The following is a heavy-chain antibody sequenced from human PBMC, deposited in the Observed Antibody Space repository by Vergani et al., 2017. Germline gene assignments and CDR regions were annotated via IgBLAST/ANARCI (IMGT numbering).Heavy chain of an antibody. J-gene: IGHJ4*02. CDR2: IIPIFGTT. D-gene: IGHD1-26*01. CDR1: GGTFSSYA. V-gene: IGHV1-69*01. CDR3: ARDPGAGATD. Sequence: QLVQSGPEVKKPGTSVKVSCKTSGGTFSSYAISWVRQAPGQGLEWMGGIIPIFGTTNYAQKFQGRVTITADESTSTAYMELSSLRSEDTAIYYCARDPGAGATDWGQGTLVTVSS.